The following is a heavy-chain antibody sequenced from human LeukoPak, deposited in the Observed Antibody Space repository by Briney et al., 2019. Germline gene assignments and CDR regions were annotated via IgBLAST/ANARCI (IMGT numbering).Heavy chain of an antibody. CDR2: IRSKTDGGTT. Sequence: GGSLRLSCAASGFTFSNSWMSWVRQAPGKGLEWVACIRSKTDGGTTHYAATVKGRLTISRDDLENTLCLQMNSLKTDDAALYYCGREDRVVVVAATGAFDIWGRGTMATVSS. D-gene: IGHD2-15*01. CDR3: GREDRVVVVAATGAFDI. CDR1: GFTFSNSW. V-gene: IGHV3-15*01. J-gene: IGHJ3*02.